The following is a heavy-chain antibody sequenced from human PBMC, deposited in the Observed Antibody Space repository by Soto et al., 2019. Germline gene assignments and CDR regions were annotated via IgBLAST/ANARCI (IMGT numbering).Heavy chain of an antibody. CDR1: GYGFTTYG. D-gene: IGHD6-6*01. CDR2: VSAHNCNT. V-gene: IGHV1-18*01. CDR3: ARARDGDY. Sequence: QVHLVQSGAEVKKPGASVKVSCKGSGYGFTTYGITWVRQVPGQGLDWMAWVSAHNCNTNYAKKLQGRVTGTRVTSTSPAYMELRSRRSDDTGGYYCARARDGDYWGQGALVTVSS. J-gene: IGHJ4*02.